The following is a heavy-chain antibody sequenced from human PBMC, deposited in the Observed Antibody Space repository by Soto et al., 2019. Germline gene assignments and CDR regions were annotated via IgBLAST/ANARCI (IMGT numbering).Heavy chain of an antibody. V-gene: IGHV4-30-2*01. CDR1: GGSISSGGYS. J-gene: IGHJ4*02. CDR2: IYHSGST. CDR3: ARGQSSRYSSSGYFDY. D-gene: IGHD6-13*01. Sequence: NPSETLSLTCAVSGGSISSGGYSWSWIRQPPGKGLEWIGYIYHSGSTYYNPSLKSRVTISVDRSKNQFSLKLSSVTAADTAVYYCARGQSSRYSSSGYFDYWGQGTLVTVS.